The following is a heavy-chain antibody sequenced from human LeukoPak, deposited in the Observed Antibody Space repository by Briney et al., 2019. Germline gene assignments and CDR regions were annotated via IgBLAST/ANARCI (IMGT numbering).Heavy chain of an antibody. CDR3: ARGRSTGYLYSFEY. J-gene: IGHJ4*02. CDR1: GYTFTSYD. CDR2: MNPNSGST. V-gene: IGHV1-8*03. D-gene: IGHD5-12*01. Sequence: GASVKVSCKASGYTFTSYDINWVRQATGQGLEWMGWMNPNSGSTGYAQKFQGSVTITRNTSISTAYMELSGLRSEDTAVYYCARGRSTGYLYSFEYWGKGTLVTVSS.